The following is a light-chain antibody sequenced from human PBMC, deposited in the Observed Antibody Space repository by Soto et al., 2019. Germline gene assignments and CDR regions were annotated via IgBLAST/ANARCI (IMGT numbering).Light chain of an antibody. V-gene: IGLV2-23*02. CDR1: SSDVGLYNL. CDR2: EVN. J-gene: IGLJ2*01. CDR3: CSYAASGSFL. Sequence: QSVLTQPASVAGSHGLSITISCTGTSSDVGLYNLVSWYQQHPGKAPKFMIYEVNKRSSGISFRFSGSKSGNTASLTISGLQAEDEADYYCCSYAASGSFLFGGGTHLTVL.